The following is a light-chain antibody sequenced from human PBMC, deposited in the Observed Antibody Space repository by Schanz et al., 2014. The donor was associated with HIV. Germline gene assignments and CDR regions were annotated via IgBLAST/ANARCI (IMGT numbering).Light chain of an antibody. CDR1: QIVSTW. Sequence: DFQMTQSPSTLSASVGDRVTITCRASQIVSTWLAWYQQKPGKAPKLLIHKASSLQSGVPSRFSGSGSGTEFTLTISSLQHDDFATYYCQQYSSSSTLGQGKKREIK. CDR2: KAS. V-gene: IGKV1-5*03. J-gene: IGKJ2*01. CDR3: QQYSSSST.